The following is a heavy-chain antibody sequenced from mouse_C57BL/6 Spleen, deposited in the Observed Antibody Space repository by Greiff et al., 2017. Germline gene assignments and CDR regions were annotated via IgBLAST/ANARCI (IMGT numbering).Heavy chain of an antibody. V-gene: IGHV1-80*01. CDR3: ARGDYYGSSLLDY. J-gene: IGHJ2*01. CDR2: IYPGDGDT. Sequence: QVQLQQSGAELVKPGASVKISCKASGYAFSSYWMNWVKQRPGKGLEWIGQIYPGDGDTNYNGKFKGKATLTADKSSSTAYMQLSSLTSEDSAVYFCARGDYYGSSLLDYWGQGTTLTGSS. D-gene: IGHD1-1*01. CDR1: GYAFSSYW.